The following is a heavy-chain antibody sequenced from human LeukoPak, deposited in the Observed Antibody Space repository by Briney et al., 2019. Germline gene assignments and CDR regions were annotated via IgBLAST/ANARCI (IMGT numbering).Heavy chain of an antibody. CDR3: ARGETHCSGWRSYAFDI. Sequence: SETLSLTCTVSGGSISSYYWSWIRQPPGKGLEWIGYIYYSGSTNYNPSLKSRVTISVDTSKNQFSLKLSSVTAADTAVYYCARGETHCSGWRSYAFDIWGQGTMVTVSS. V-gene: IGHV4-59*01. D-gene: IGHD6-19*01. CDR2: IYYSGST. J-gene: IGHJ3*02. CDR1: GGSISSYY.